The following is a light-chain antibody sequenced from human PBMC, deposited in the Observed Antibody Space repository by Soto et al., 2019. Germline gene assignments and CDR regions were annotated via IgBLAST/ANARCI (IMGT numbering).Light chain of an antibody. J-gene: IGLJ3*02. CDR1: SGHSSYA. Sequence: QPVLTQSPSASASLGASAKLTCTLSSGHSSYAIAWHQQQPEKGPRYLMKVNSDGSHSKGDGIPDRFSGSSSGAERYLTISSLQSEDEADYYCQTWGTGIRVFGGGTKVTVL. CDR3: QTWGTGIRV. CDR2: VNSDGSH. V-gene: IGLV4-69*02.